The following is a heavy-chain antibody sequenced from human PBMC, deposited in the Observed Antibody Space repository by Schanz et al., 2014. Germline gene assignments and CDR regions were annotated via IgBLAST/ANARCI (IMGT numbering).Heavy chain of an antibody. J-gene: IGHJ4*02. CDR2: ISGSGGST. Sequence: EVQLLESGGGLVQPGGSLRLSCAASGFTFSSYAMSWVRQAPGNGLEWVSGISGSGGSTYYADSVKGRFSISRDNAKNSLFLQMNRLRAEDTALYYCAIIGVMVAVAGTRADYWGQGTLVTVSS. CDR1: GFTFSSYA. D-gene: IGHD6-19*01. V-gene: IGHV3-23*01. CDR3: AIIGVMVAVAGTRADY.